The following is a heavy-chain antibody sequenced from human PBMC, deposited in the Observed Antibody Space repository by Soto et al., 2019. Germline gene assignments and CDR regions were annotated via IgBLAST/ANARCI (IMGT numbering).Heavy chain of an antibody. CDR3: ARIVVVVAAGDDAFDI. CDR2: INPSGGST. Sequence: AGVTVSCRADEYTFTTYYMHCVRQAPGQGLEWMGIINPSGGSTSYAQKFQGRVTMTRDTSTSTVYMELSSLRSEDTAVYYCARIVVVVAAGDDAFDIWGQGTMVTVSS. V-gene: IGHV1-46*03. D-gene: IGHD2-15*01. J-gene: IGHJ3*02. CDR1: EYTFTTYY.